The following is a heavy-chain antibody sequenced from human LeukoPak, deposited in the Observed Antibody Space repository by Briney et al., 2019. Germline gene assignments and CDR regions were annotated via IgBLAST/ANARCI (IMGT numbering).Heavy chain of an antibody. CDR3: AKDAHPYTAPLGY. D-gene: IGHD2-2*02. CDR1: GFTFSSYA. CDR2: ISYDGSNK. J-gene: IGHJ4*02. Sequence: GGSLRLSCAASGFTFSSYAMHWVRQAPGKGLEWVAVISYDGSNKYYADSVKGRFTISRDNSKNTLYLQMNSLRAEDTAVYYCAKDAHPYTAPLGYWGQGTLVTVSS. V-gene: IGHV3-30-3*01.